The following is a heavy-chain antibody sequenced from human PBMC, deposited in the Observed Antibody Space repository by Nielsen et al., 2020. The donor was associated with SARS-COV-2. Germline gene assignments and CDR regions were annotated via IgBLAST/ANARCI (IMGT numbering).Heavy chain of an antibody. D-gene: IGHD3-3*01. V-gene: IGHV3-7*03. CDR2: IKQDGSEK. CDR1: GFTFSSFA. J-gene: IGHJ4*02. Sequence: GGSLRLSCEASGFTFSSFAMNWVRQAPGKGLEWVANIKQDGSEKYYVDSVKGRFTISRDNAKNSLYLQMNSLRAEDTAVYYCARGRLRFLEWLTHFDYWGQGTPVTVSS. CDR3: ARGRLRFLEWLTHFDY.